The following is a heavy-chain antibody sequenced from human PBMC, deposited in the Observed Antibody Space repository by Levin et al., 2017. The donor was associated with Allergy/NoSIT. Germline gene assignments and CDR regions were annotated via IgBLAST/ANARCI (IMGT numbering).Heavy chain of an antibody. CDR3: ARDRILTRYHDAFDI. D-gene: IGHD3-9*01. CDR2: TYSSGDT. J-gene: IGHJ3*02. CDR1: GGSITSGNYY. Sequence: PSETLSLTCTVSGGSITSGNYYWTWIRQPAGKGLEWIGRTYSSGDTNYNPSLKSRVTISVDTSKNQFSLKLSSVTAADTAVYYCARDRILTRYHDAFDIWGQGTMVTVSS. V-gene: IGHV4-61*02.